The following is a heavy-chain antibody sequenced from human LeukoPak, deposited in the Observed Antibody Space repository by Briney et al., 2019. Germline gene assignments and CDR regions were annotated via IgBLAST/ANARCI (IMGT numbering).Heavy chain of an antibody. Sequence: SETLSLTCTVSGGSISSYYWSWIRQPPGKGLEWIGYIYYSGSTNYNPSLKSRATISVDTSKNQFSLKLSSVTAADTAVYYCARGGYGSGSNSDYWGQGTLVTVSS. D-gene: IGHD3-10*01. CDR1: GGSISSYY. J-gene: IGHJ4*02. CDR2: IYYSGST. CDR3: ARGGYGSGSNSDY. V-gene: IGHV4-59*12.